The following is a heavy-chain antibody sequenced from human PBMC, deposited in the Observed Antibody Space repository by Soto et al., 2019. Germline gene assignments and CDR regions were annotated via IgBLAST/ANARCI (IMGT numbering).Heavy chain of an antibody. CDR2: INHTGGT. D-gene: IGHD3-3*01. V-gene: IGHV4-34*01. J-gene: IGHJ5*02. CDR1: GGYVNGYY. CDR3: ATRITVFGLLIPPFDP. Sequence: PSETLSLTCAVYGGYVNGYYCNFIRHPPFKGLEWIVEINHTGGTHYNPSLKSRVTMSVDTSKNQFSLRLSSVTAADTAIYYCATRITVFGLLIPPFDPWGQGTQVTVSS.